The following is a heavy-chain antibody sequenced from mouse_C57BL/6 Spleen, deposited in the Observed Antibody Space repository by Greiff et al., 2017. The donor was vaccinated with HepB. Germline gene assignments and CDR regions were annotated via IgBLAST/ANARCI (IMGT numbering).Heavy chain of an antibody. Sequence: QVQLKQPGAELVRPGTSVKLSCKASGYTFTSYWMHWVKQRPGQGLEWIGVIDPSDSYTNYNQKFKGKATLTVDTSSSTAYMQLSSLTSEDSAVYYCARVDYDSPFAYWGQGTLVTVSA. J-gene: IGHJ3*01. CDR1: GYTFTSYW. D-gene: IGHD2-4*01. CDR3: ARVDYDSPFAY. CDR2: IDPSDSYT. V-gene: IGHV1-59*01.